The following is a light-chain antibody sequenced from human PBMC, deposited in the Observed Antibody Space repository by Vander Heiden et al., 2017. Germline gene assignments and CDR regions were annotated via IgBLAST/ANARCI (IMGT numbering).Light chain of an antibody. CDR1: SSDVGCYNL. V-gene: IGLV2-23*02. CDR3: CSYAGSSTYWV. CDR2: EVS. Sequence: QSALTQPASVSGSPGQSITISCTGTSSDVGCYNLVSWYQHHPGKAPKLMIYEVSKRPSGVSNRFSGSKSGNTASLTISGLQAEDEADYYCCSYAGSSTYWVFGGGTKLTVL. J-gene: IGLJ3*02.